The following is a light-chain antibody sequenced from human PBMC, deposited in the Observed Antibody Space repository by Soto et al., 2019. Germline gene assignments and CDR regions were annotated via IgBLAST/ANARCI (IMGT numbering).Light chain of an antibody. Sequence: QSVLTQPPSVSGAPGQRVTIPCTGSTSNTGAGYDVHWYQHLPGTAPKLLIYGNSNRPSGVPDRFSGSKSGTSASLAITGLQAEDEADYYCQSYDSSLSGVLFGGGTKLTVL. CDR3: QSYDSSLSGVL. V-gene: IGLV1-40*01. CDR1: TSNTGAGYD. CDR2: GNS. J-gene: IGLJ2*01.